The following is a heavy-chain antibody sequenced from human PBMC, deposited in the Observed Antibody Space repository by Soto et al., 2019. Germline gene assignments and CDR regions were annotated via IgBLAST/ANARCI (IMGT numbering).Heavy chain of an antibody. CDR3: ARDPRGSYNRGTYYSYGMDV. CDR2: ISSSSSYI. D-gene: IGHD1-26*01. V-gene: IGHV3-21*01. J-gene: IGHJ6*02. Sequence: GGSLRLSCAASGFTFSSYSMNWVRQAPGKGLEWVSSISSSSSYIYYADSVKGRFTISRDNAKNSLYLQMNSLRAEDTAVYYCARDPRGSYNRGTYYSYGMDVWGQGTTVTVSS. CDR1: GFTFSSYS.